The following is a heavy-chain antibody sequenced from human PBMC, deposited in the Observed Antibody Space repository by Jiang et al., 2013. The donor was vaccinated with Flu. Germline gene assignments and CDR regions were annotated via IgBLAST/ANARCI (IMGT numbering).Heavy chain of an antibody. D-gene: IGHD1-26*01. J-gene: IGHJ2*01. CDR1: GGSISSYY. CDR2: IYYSGST. CDR3: ARQSVGATFRWYFDP. Sequence: GSGLVKPSETLSLTCTVSGGSISSYYWSWIRQPPGKGLEWIGYIYYSGSTNYNPSLKSRVTISVDTSKNQFSLKLSSVTAADTAVYYCARQSVGATFRWYFDPWGRGTLVTVSS. V-gene: IGHV4-59*08.